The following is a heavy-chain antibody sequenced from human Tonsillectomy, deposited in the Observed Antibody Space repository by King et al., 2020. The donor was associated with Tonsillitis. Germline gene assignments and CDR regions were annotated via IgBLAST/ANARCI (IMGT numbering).Heavy chain of an antibody. D-gene: IGHD3-3*01. V-gene: IGHV4-39*01. J-gene: IGHJ4*02. Sequence: QLQESGPGLVKPSETLSLTCSVSDCSISSSNHYWGWIRQPPGNGLEWLGSIYYSGSPYYNPSLKSQFSISVATSKNPFSLKVNSVTAADTAVYYCARALRNLNDFWSGYYTPFDSWGQGTLVTVSS. CDR2: IYYSGSP. CDR1: DCSISSSNHY. CDR3: ARALRNLNDFWSGYYTPFDS.